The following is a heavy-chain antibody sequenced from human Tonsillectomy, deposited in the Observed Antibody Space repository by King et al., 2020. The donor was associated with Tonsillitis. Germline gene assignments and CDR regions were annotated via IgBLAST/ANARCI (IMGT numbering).Heavy chain of an antibody. CDR1: GFTFDDYA. V-gene: IGHV3-9*01. CDR3: AKGAGYRELLRGLMHY. CDR2: ISWNSVTI. Sequence: EVQLVESGGGLVQPGRSLRLSCAASGFTFDDYAMHWVRQAPGKGLEWVSGISWNSVTIDYAASVKGRFTISRDNAKNSLYLQMNSLRAEDTALYHCAKGAGYRELLRGLMHYWGQGTLVTVSS. J-gene: IGHJ4*02. D-gene: IGHD1-26*01.